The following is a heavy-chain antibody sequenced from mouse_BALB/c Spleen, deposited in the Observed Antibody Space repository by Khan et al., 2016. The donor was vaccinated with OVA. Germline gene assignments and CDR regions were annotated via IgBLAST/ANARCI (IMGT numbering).Heavy chain of an antibody. Sequence: IQLVQSGPELEKPGASVKISCKASGYSFTGYNMNWVKQSNGKSLEWIGNIDPYYGGATYNQKFKGKATLTVDKSSSTAYMQLKSLTSEDSAVYYCTRGYGNYVRDYFDYWGQGTTLTVSS. CDR3: TRGYGNYVRDYFDY. CDR1: GYSFTGYN. CDR2: IDPYYGGA. J-gene: IGHJ2*01. D-gene: IGHD2-10*02. V-gene: IGHV1S135*01.